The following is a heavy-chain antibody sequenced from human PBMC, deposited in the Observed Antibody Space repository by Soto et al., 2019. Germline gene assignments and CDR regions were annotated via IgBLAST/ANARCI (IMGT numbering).Heavy chain of an antibody. J-gene: IGHJ3*02. Sequence: GASVKVSCKASGGTFSSYTISWVRQAPGQGLEWMGRIIPILGIANYAQKFQGRVTITADKSTSTAYMKLSSLRSEDTAVYYCARGHGDYQGAFDIWGQGTMVTVSS. CDR1: GGTFSSYT. D-gene: IGHD4-17*01. CDR2: IIPILGIA. CDR3: ARGHGDYQGAFDI. V-gene: IGHV1-69*02.